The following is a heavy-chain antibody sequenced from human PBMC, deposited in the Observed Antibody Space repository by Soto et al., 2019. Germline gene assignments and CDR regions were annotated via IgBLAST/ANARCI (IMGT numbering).Heavy chain of an antibody. Sequence: QVQLQQSGPGLVKPSQTLSLTCAISGDSVSSNSAAWNWIRQSPSRGLEWLGRTYYRSKWYNDYAVSVKSRITINPDTSKNQFSLQLNSVTPEDTAVYYCARGPIVATTGGYYYYYMDVWGKGTTVTVSS. CDR2: TYYRSKWYN. CDR3: ARGPIVATTGGYYYYYMDV. CDR1: GDSVSSNSAA. D-gene: IGHD5-12*01. V-gene: IGHV6-1*01. J-gene: IGHJ6*03.